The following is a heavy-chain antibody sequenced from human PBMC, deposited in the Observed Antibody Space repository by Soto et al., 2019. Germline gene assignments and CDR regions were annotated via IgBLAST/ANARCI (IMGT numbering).Heavy chain of an antibody. CDR1: GYTFTGYY. Sequence: GASVKVSCKASGYTFTGYYMHWVRQAPGQGLEWMGWINANNGSAEYAQKFQDRITITMDRSARTVYMELSRLRSDDTAVYYCARDPQTSSNYFDPWGQGTLVTVSS. D-gene: IGHD2-2*01. CDR2: INANNGSA. J-gene: IGHJ5*02. CDR3: ARDPQTSSNYFDP. V-gene: IGHV1-2*02.